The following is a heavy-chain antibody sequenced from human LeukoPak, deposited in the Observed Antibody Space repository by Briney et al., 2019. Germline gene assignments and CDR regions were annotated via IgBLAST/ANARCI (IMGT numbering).Heavy chain of an antibody. V-gene: IGHV3-30-3*01. J-gene: IGHJ4*02. CDR1: GFTSSSYA. Sequence: GGSLRLSCAASGFTSSSYAMHWVRQAPGKGLEWVAVISYDGSNKYYAGSVKGRFTISRDNSKNTLYLQMNSLRAEDTAVYYCARGQNYYDSSGYLYYFDYWGQGTLVTVSS. D-gene: IGHD3-22*01. CDR2: ISYDGSNK. CDR3: ARGQNYYDSSGYLYYFDY.